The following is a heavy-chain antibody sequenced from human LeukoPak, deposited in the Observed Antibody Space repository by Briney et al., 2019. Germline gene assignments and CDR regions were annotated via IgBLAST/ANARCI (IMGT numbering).Heavy chain of an antibody. V-gene: IGHV5-51*04. D-gene: IGHD3-22*01. Sequence: GESLKISCKGSGYSFTSYWIGWVRQMPGKGLEWMGIIYPGDSDTRYSPSFQGQVTISADKPISTAYLQWSSLKASDTAMYYCARYHEDYYDSSGYPTRINWFDPWGQGTLVTVSS. CDR1: GYSFTSYW. CDR3: ARYHEDYYDSSGYPTRINWFDP. J-gene: IGHJ5*02. CDR2: IYPGDSDT.